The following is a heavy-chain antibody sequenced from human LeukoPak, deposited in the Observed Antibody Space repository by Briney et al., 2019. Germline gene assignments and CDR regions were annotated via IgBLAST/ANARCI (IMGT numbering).Heavy chain of an antibody. J-gene: IGHJ5*02. Sequence: PSETLSLTCTVSGGSISGGSFNRSCICHPPGKGLEWIGGIYTSGSANYNPSLKSRVTMSLDTSENQFSLKLSSVTAADTAVYYCARRGPHITMVRGLNWFDPWGQGTLVTVSS. V-gene: IGHV4-61*02. D-gene: IGHD3-10*01. CDR3: ARRGPHITMVRGLNWFDP. CDR1: GGSISGGSFN. CDR2: IYTSGSA.